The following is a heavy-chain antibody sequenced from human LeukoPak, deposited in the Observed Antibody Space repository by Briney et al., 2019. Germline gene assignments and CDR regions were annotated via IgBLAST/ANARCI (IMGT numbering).Heavy chain of an antibody. J-gene: IGHJ3*02. Sequence: PSETLPLTCTVSGGSISSYYWSWIRQPPGKGLEWIGYFYYSGSTNYNPSLKSRVTIAVDTSKNQFSLKLRSVTAADTAVYFCARKIGYCSSTSCRPAFDIWGQGTMVTVSS. CDR1: GGSISSYY. V-gene: IGHV4-59*08. D-gene: IGHD2-2*01. CDR3: ARKIGYCSSTSCRPAFDI. CDR2: FYYSGST.